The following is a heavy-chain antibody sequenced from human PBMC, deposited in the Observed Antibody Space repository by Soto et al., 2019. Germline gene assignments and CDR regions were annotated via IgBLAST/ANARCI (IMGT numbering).Heavy chain of an antibody. CDR2: IWYDGSNK. D-gene: IGHD3-22*01. J-gene: IGHJ5*02. Sequence: PGGSLRLSGAASGFTFSTYGIHWVRQAPGKGLEWVAVIWYDGSNKYYSDSVKGRFTISSDNSKDTMYRQMNSLRVEDTAVYYCARALYSSSPFKSWGQEPLVRVSS. CDR1: GFTFSTYG. V-gene: IGHV3-33*01. CDR3: ARALYSSSPFKS.